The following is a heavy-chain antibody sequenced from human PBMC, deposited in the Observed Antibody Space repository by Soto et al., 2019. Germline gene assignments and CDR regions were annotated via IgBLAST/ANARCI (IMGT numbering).Heavy chain of an antibody. Sequence: PGESLKISCEASGFIFTNFWMHWVRQVPGKGLVWVSRIDTSGSSTSYADSVKGRFTISRDNAKNTVSLQMNSLRAEDTGVYYCAKDSWYFDLWSQGXLVTVPS. CDR3: AKDSWYFDL. CDR2: IDTSGSST. V-gene: IGHV3-74*01. J-gene: IGHJ4*02. D-gene: IGHD6-13*01. CDR1: GFIFTNFW.